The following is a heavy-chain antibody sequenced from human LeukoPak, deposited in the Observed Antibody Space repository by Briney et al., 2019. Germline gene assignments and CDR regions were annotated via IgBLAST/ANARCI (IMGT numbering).Heavy chain of an antibody. Sequence: SETLSLTCAVYGGSFSGYYWSWIRQPPGKGLEWIGEINHSGSTNYNPSLKSRVTISVDTSKNQFSLKLSSVTAADTAVYYCARGAGLDYWGQGTLVTVSS. CDR3: ARGAGLDY. CDR1: GGSFSGYY. V-gene: IGHV4-34*01. J-gene: IGHJ4*02. CDR2: INHSGST.